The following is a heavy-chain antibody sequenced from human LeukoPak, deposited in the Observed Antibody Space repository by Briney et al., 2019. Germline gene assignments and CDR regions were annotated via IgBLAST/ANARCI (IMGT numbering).Heavy chain of an antibody. D-gene: IGHD3-10*01. Sequence: SETPSLTCTVSGGSIKNYYWTWIRQPPGKGLEWIGYIYYSGSTSSNPSLKSRVTISVDTSKNQFSLRLKYVTAADTAVYYCARDVPRGTGYMDVWGKGTTVTVSS. J-gene: IGHJ6*03. CDR2: IYYSGST. V-gene: IGHV4-59*01. CDR1: GGSIKNYY. CDR3: ARDVPRGTGYMDV.